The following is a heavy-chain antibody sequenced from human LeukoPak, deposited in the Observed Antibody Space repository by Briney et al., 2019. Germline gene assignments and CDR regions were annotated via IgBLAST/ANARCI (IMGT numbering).Heavy chain of an antibody. D-gene: IGHD3-10*02. CDR2: ISSSGSTI. CDR3: AELGITMIGGV. CDR1: GFTFSSYA. V-gene: IGHV3-48*03. J-gene: IGHJ6*04. Sequence: PGGTLRLSCAASGFTFSSYAMSWVRQAPGKGLEWVSYISSSGSTIYYADSVKGRFTISRDNAKNSLYLQMNSLRAEDTAVYYCAELGITMIGGVWGKGTTVTISS.